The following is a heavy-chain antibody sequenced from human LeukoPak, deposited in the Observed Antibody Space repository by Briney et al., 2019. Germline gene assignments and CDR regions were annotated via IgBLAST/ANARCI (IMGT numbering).Heavy chain of an antibody. Sequence: GGSLRLSCAVSGFTFSSYGMNWVRQAPGKGLEWVSYISSSGRTIYYADSVKGRFTISRDTAKNSLYLQMDSLRVEDTAVYYCARRAIAEGFDYWGQGTLVTVSS. V-gene: IGHV3-48*03. CDR1: GFTFSSYG. CDR2: ISSSGRTI. J-gene: IGHJ4*02. D-gene: IGHD6-13*01. CDR3: ARRAIAEGFDY.